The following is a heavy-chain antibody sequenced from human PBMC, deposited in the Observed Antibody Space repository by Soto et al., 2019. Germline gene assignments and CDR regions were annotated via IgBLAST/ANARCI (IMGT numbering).Heavy chain of an antibody. V-gene: IGHV4-59*01. D-gene: IGHD1-26*01. CDR2: IYYSGST. CDR1: GGSISSYY. CDR3: ARAKSSGTNDY. Sequence: PSETLSLTCTVSGGSISSYYWSWIRQPPGKGLEWIGYIYYSGSTNYNPSLKSRVTISVDTSKNQFSLKLSSVTAADTAVYYCARAKSSGTNDYWGQGTLVTVSS. J-gene: IGHJ4*02.